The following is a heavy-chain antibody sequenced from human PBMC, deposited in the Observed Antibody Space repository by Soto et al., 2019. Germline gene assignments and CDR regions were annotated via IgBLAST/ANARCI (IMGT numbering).Heavy chain of an antibody. CDR1: SGSISSSNW. CDR2: IYHSGST. D-gene: IGHD4-17*01. J-gene: IGHJ3*02. V-gene: IGHV4-4*02. Sequence: QVQLQESGPGLGKPSGTLSLTCAVSSGSISSSNWWCWVRQPPGKGLEWIVEIYHSGSTNYNPSLRSRFPISVDKSKHQLSLKLSSVTGADTAVYYCARVILGDYGDPGYAFDIWGQGTMVTVSS. CDR3: ARVILGDYGDPGYAFDI.